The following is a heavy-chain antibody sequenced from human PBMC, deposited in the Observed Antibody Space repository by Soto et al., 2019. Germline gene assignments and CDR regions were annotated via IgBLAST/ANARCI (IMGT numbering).Heavy chain of an antibody. CDR3: AREVIAAAGSGWYDRFDY. J-gene: IGHJ4*02. V-gene: IGHV3-7*01. Sequence: GGSLRLSCAASGFTFSSYWMSWVRQAPGKGLEWVANIKQDGSEKYYVDSVKGRFTISRDNAKNSLYLQMNSLRAEDTAVYYCAREVIAAAGSGWYDRFDYWGQGTLVTVSS. CDR2: IKQDGSEK. D-gene: IGHD6-13*01. CDR1: GFTFSSYW.